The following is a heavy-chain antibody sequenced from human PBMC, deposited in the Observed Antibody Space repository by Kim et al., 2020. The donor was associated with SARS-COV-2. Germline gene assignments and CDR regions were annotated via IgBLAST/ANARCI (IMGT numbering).Heavy chain of an antibody. V-gene: IGHV1-69*13. D-gene: IGHD3-10*01. CDR1: GGTFSSYA. J-gene: IGHJ6*02. Sequence: SVKVSCKASGGTFSSYAISWVRQAPGQGLEWMGGIIPIFGTANYAQKFQGRVTITADESTSTAYMELSSLRSEDTAVYYCASPGITMVRGVINPPLYYYGMDVWGQGTTVTVSS. CDR2: IIPIFGTA. CDR3: ASPGITMVRGVINPPLYYYGMDV.